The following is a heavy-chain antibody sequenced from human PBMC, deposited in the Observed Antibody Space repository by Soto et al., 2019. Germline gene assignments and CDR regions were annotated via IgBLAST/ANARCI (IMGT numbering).Heavy chain of an antibody. CDR3: AKDSPKAVAGFAFNYFDY. V-gene: IGHV3-23*01. J-gene: IGHJ4*02. CDR1: GFTFSSYA. Sequence: GGSLRLSCAASGFTFSSYAMSWVRQAPGKGLEWVSAISGSGGSTYYADSVKGRFTISRDNSKNTLYLQMNSLRAEDTAVYYCAKDSPKAVAGFAFNYFDYWGQGTLVTVSS. CDR2: ISGSGGST. D-gene: IGHD6-19*01.